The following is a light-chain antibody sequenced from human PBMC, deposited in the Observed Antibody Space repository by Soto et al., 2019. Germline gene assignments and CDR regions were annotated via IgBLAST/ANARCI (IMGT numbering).Light chain of an antibody. Sequence: EIEMTQSPATLSLSPGERATLTCRASQSISSRYFACYQQKPGQAPRLLIYAASSRATGIPDRFSGSGSGTYFTLSISRLEPDDFAVYYCQQYGSSPYTFGQGTKLEIK. J-gene: IGKJ2*01. CDR1: QSISSRY. CDR2: AAS. CDR3: QQYGSSPYT. V-gene: IGKV3-20*01.